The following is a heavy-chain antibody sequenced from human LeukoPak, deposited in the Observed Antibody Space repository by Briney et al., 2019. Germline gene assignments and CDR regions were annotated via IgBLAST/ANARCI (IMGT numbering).Heavy chain of an antibody. D-gene: IGHD4-17*01. CDR2: INPNSGGT. Sequence: ASVNVSCMASVYTFTGYYMHWVRQAPGQGLEGMGWINPNSGGTNYAEKFQGRVTMSRDTSISTAYMELSRLRSDDTAVYYCAVLDLGPMTTVTRGSWGQGTLVTVSS. J-gene: IGHJ5*02. CDR3: AVLDLGPMTTVTRGS. V-gene: IGHV1-2*02. CDR1: VYTFTGYY.